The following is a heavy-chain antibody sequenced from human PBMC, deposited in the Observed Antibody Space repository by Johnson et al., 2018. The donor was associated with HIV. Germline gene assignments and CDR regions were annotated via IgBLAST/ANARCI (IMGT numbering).Heavy chain of an antibody. Sequence: QVQLVESGGGLVQPGGSVRLSCAASGFTFSNYAMHWVRQAPGKGLEWVAVISYDGSNKYYADSVKGRFTISRDNSKNTLYLQMNSLRAEDTAVYYCARGLIDYGDSQAFDIWGQGTMVTVSS. J-gene: IGHJ3*02. CDR1: GFTFSNYA. D-gene: IGHD4-17*01. CDR3: ARGLIDYGDSQAFDI. CDR2: ISYDGSNK. V-gene: IGHV3-30*04.